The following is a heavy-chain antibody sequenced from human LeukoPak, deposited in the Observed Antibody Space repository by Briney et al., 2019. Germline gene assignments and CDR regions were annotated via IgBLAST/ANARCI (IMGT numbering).Heavy chain of an antibody. V-gene: IGHV3-23*01. Sequence: GGSLRLSCAASGFTFNNYALSWVRQAPGKGLEWVSAISSSGDSTQYAESVKGRFTISRDNSKNTLYLQMNNLRAEDTAVYYCAKDRRGGFIVVVLENWGQGTLVTVSS. CDR2: ISSSGDST. J-gene: IGHJ4*02. D-gene: IGHD2-15*01. CDR1: GFTFNNYA. CDR3: AKDRRGGFIVVVLEN.